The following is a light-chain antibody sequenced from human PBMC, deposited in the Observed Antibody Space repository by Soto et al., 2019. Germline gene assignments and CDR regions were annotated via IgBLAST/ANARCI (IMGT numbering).Light chain of an antibody. V-gene: IGLV1-40*01. CDR2: EVR. J-gene: IGLJ3*02. CDR3: SAYTARSTLV. Sequence: QSVLTQPPSVSGAPGQTVTISCTGSSSNIGAGFDVHWYQQLPGTAPKLIIYEVRNRPSGISSRFSGSRSGNTASLTISGLQPEDEGDYYCSAYTARSTLVFGGGTKLTVL. CDR1: SSNIGAGFD.